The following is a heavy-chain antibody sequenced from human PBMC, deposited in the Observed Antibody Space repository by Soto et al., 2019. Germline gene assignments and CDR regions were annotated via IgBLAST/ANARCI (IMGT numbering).Heavy chain of an antibody. V-gene: IGHV1-69*13. J-gene: IGHJ4*02. CDR3: ARDSSHYFDY. CDR2: IIPIFGTA. D-gene: IGHD6-19*01. Sequence: SVKVSCKASGGTFSSYAISWVRQAPGQGLEWMGGIIPIFGTANYAQKFQGRVTITADESTSTAYMELRNLRSDDTAVYFCARDSSHYFDYWGQGTLVTVSS. CDR1: GGTFSSYA.